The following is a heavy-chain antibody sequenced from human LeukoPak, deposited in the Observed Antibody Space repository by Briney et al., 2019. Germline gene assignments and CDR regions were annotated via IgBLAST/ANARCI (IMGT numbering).Heavy chain of an antibody. J-gene: IGHJ4*02. V-gene: IGHV4-4*07. CDR1: GGSISSYY. CDR3: AREINGSGWQPGGFDY. D-gene: IGHD6-19*01. Sequence: PSETLSLTCTVSGGSISSYYWSWIRQPAGKGLEWIGRIYTSGSTNYNPSLKSRVTMSVDTSKNQFSLKLSSVTAADTAVYYCAREINGSGWQPGGFDYWGQGTLVTVSS. CDR2: IYTSGST.